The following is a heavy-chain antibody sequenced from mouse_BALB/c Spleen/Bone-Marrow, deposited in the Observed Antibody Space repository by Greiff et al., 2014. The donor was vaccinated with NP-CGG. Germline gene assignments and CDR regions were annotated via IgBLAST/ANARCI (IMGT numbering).Heavy chain of an antibody. J-gene: IGHJ2*01. Sequence: VQLQQSGAELVKPGASVKLSCKASGYTFTSYYMYWVKQRPGRGLEWIGEINPSNGGTNFNEKFKSRATLTVDKSSSTAYMQLSSLTPEDSAVYYCTRGRTWDFDYWGQGTTLTVSS. CDR2: INPSNGGT. V-gene: IGHV1S81*02. D-gene: IGHD4-1*01. CDR1: GYTFTSYY. CDR3: TRGRTWDFDY.